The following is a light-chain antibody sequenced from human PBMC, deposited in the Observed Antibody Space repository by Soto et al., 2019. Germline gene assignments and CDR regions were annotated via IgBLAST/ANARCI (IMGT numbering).Light chain of an antibody. CDR2: DVS. CDR1: SSDVGGYNY. J-gene: IGLJ3*02. Sequence: QSVLTQPRSVSGSPGQSVTISCTGTSSDVGGYNYVSWYQQHPGKAPKLMIYDVSKRPSGVPDRFSGSKSGNTASLTISGLQAEDEADYYCCSYAGGSWVFGGGTKLTVL. CDR3: CSYAGGSWV. V-gene: IGLV2-11*01.